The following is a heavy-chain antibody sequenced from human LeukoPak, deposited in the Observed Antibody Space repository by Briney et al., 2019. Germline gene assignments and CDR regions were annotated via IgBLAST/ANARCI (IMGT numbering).Heavy chain of an antibody. CDR1: GGTFSSYA. CDR3: ASAHLWASGSYFNWFDP. Sequence: ASVKVSCKASGGTFSSYAISWVRQAPGQGLEWMGGIIPIFGTANYAQKFQGRVTITADESTSTAYMELSSLRSEDTAVYYCASAHLWASGSYFNWFDPWGQGTLVTVSS. CDR2: IIPIFGTA. V-gene: IGHV1-69*13. J-gene: IGHJ5*02. D-gene: IGHD3-10*01.